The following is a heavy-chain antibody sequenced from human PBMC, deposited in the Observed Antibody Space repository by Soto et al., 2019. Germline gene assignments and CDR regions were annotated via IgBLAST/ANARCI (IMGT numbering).Heavy chain of an antibody. Sequence: QVQLQESGPGLVKPSQTLSLTCTVSGGSISSVGYYWNWIRKHPGKGLQWIGYIYYRGSTYYTPSLKRRVTISVDTSKNQFSLKLSSVTAADTAVYYCAREPRYWGQGTLVTVSS. J-gene: IGHJ4*02. CDR1: GGSISSVGYY. CDR3: AREPRY. V-gene: IGHV4-31*03. CDR2: IYYRGST.